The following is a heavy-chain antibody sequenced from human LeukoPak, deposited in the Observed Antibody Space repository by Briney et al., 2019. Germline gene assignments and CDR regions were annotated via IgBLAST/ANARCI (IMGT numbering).Heavy chain of an antibody. CDR3: AKDRGWTRGPVDY. V-gene: IGHV3-30*18. CDR1: GFTFSSYG. Sequence: PGRSLRLSCAASGFTFSSYGMHWVRQAPGKGLEWVAVISYDGSNKYYADSVKGRFTISRDNSKNTLYLQMNSLRAEDTAVYYCAKDRGWTRGPVDYWGQGTLVTVSS. CDR2: ISYDGSNK. D-gene: IGHD3-10*01. J-gene: IGHJ4*02.